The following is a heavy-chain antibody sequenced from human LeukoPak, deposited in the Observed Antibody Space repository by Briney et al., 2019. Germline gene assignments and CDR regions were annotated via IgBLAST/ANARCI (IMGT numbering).Heavy chain of an antibody. CDR3: ATSTITNYFDSSGYFSGFRVGCFDP. D-gene: IGHD3-22*01. V-gene: IGHV1-18*01. CDR2: ISTYNGIT. J-gene: IGHJ5*02. CDR1: GYTFNSHG. Sequence: ASVKVSCKASGYTFNSHGIGWLRQAPGQGFEWMAWISTYNGITKVVENLRGRVTLTTDTSTTTAYMELASLRYDDTAVYYCATSTITNYFDSSGYFSGFRVGCFDPWGQGTLVTVSS.